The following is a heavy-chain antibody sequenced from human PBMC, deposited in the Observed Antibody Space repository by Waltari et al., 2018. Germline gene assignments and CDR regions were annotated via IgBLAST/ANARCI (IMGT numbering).Heavy chain of an antibody. D-gene: IGHD6-19*01. CDR1: TSTFSTDW. CDR3: ARDNGSGWYGRAFDM. CDR2: IKSDGSTI. Sequence: EVQLVESGGGLVQRGGSLRLSCAASTSTFSTDWMHWIRQAPGKGLVWVSGIKSDGSTIGYADSAKGRFFISRDNAKNTLYLQMNSLGAEDTAVYYCARDNGSGWYGRAFDMWGQGTMVTVSS. V-gene: IGHV3-74*01. J-gene: IGHJ3*02.